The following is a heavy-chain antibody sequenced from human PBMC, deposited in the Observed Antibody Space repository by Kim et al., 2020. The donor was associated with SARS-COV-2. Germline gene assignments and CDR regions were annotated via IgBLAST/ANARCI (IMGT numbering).Heavy chain of an antibody. CDR2: IKQDGSET. CDR3: ARDESRGWAY. Sequence: GGSLRLSCSASGFTFSTYWMSWVRQAPGKGPEWVANIKQDGSETNYVDSVKGRFTITRDNAKTSLYLQMNSLRVEDTAVYYCARDESRGWAYWGQGTLVTVSS. CDR1: GFTFSTYW. J-gene: IGHJ4*02. V-gene: IGHV3-7*01. D-gene: IGHD6-19*01.